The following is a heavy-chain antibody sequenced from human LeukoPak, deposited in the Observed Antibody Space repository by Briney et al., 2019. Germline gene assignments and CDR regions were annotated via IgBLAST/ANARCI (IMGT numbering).Heavy chain of an antibody. CDR1: GYTFTGYY. D-gene: IGHD3-22*01. Sequence: SVKVSCKASGYTFTGYYMHWVRQAPGQGLEWMGGIIPIFGTANYAQKFQGRVTITADESTSTAYMELSSLRSEDTAVYYCAREGHYYDSSGYYYDYWGQGTLVTVSS. CDR3: AREGHYYDSSGYYYDY. CDR2: IIPIFGTA. V-gene: IGHV1-69*13. J-gene: IGHJ4*02.